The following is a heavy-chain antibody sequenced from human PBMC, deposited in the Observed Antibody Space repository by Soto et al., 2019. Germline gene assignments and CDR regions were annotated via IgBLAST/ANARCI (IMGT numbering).Heavy chain of an antibody. V-gene: IGHV4-30-4*01. CDR3: ATMGTPATGLYYFDY. D-gene: IGHD2-15*01. CDR2: ISYSGSA. Sequence: SETLSLTCAVSGGSISSGNYYWSWTRQPPGKGLEWIGFISYSGSAYYNPSLKSRVTISVDTSKNQFSLNLSFVTAADTAVYYCATMGTPATGLYYFDYWGQGTLVTVSS. J-gene: IGHJ4*02. CDR1: GGSISSGNYY.